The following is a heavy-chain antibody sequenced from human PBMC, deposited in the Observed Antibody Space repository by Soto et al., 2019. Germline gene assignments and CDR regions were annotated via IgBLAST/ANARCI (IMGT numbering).Heavy chain of an antibody. V-gene: IGHV4-34*01. D-gene: IGHD3-22*01. Sequence: SETLSLTCAVYGGSFSGYYWSWIRQPPGKGLEWIGEINHSGSTNYNPSLKSRVTISVDTSKNQFSLKLSSVTAADTAVYYCARVKSYYYDSSGADYWGQGTLVTVSS. J-gene: IGHJ4*02. CDR1: GGSFSGYY. CDR2: INHSGST. CDR3: ARVKSYYYDSSGADY.